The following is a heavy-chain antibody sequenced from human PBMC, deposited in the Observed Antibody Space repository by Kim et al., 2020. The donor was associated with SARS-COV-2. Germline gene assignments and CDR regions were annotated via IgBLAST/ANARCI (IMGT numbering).Heavy chain of an antibody. CDR1: GFTFSSYG. CDR3: ARGYYYDSSGTWTNFDY. J-gene: IGHJ4*02. D-gene: IGHD3-22*01. CDR2: IWYDGSNK. Sequence: GGSLRLSCAASGFTFSSYGMHWVRQAPGKGLEWVAVIWYDGSNKYYADSVKGRFTISRDNSKNTLYLQMNSLRAEDTAVFYCARGYYYDSSGTWTNFDYWGQGTLVTVSS. V-gene: IGHV3-33*08.